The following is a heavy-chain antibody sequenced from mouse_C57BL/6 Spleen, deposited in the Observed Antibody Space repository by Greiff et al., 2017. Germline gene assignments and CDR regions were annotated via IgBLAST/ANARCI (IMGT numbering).Heavy chain of an antibody. CDR3: TRGERQGLYAMDY. V-gene: IGHV1-15*01. Sequence: SGAELVRPGASVTLSCKASGYPFTDYEMHWVKQTPVHGLEWIGAIDPEIGGTAYNQKFKGKAILTADKSSSTAYMELRSLTSEDSAVYYCTRGERQGLYAMDYWGQGTSVTVSS. D-gene: IGHD2-12*01. CDR2: IDPEIGGT. J-gene: IGHJ4*01. CDR1: GYPFTDYE.